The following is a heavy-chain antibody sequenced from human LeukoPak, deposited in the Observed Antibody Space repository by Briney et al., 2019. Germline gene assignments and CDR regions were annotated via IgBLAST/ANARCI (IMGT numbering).Heavy chain of an antibody. V-gene: IGHV4-59*01. D-gene: IGHD3-9*01. Sequence: SETLCLTCTVSGGSISSYYWSWIRQPPGKGLEWIGYIYYSGSTNYNPSLKSRVTISVDTSKNQFSLKLSSVTAADTAVYYCARGRILTGYYPYYYYMDVWGKGATVTVSS. CDR1: GGSISSYY. J-gene: IGHJ6*03. CDR3: ARGRILTGYYPYYYYMDV. CDR2: IYYSGST.